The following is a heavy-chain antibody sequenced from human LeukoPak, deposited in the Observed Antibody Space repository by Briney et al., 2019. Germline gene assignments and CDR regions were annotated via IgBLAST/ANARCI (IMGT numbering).Heavy chain of an antibody. CDR1: GYTFTGYY. V-gene: IGHV1-2*02. Sequence: ASVKVSCKASGYTFTGYYMHWVRQAPGQGLEWMGWINPNSGGTNYAQKFQGRVTMTRDTSISTAYMELSRLRSDDTAVYYCARGRDIVAAYGAFGIWGQGTMVTVSS. D-gene: IGHD5-12*01. J-gene: IGHJ3*02. CDR2: INPNSGGT. CDR3: ARGRDIVAAYGAFGI.